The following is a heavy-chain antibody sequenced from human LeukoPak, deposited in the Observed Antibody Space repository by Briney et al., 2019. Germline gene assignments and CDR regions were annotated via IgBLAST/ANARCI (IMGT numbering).Heavy chain of an antibody. Sequence: EASVKVSCKASGYTFTNYGISWVRQAPGQGLEWMGWINAYNGNTNYAQKLQGRVTMTTDTSTSTAYMELRSLRSDDTAVYYCAKEVVPAAMVAGSEFDIWGQGTMVTVSS. CDR3: AKEVVPAAMVAGSEFDI. CDR1: GYTFTNYG. CDR2: INAYNGNT. D-gene: IGHD2-2*01. V-gene: IGHV1-18*01. J-gene: IGHJ3*02.